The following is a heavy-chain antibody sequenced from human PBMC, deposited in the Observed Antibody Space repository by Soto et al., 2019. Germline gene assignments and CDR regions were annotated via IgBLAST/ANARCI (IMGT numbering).Heavy chain of an antibody. CDR1: GFTFSSYA. Sequence: GGSLRLSCAASGFTFSSYAMSWVRQAPGKGLEWVSAISGSGGSTYYADSVKGRFTISRDNSKNTLYLQMNSLRAEDTAVYYCAKADSVVVPAAMTQNFYDWGKGTLVPVSS. CDR3: AKADSVVVPAAMTQNFYD. V-gene: IGHV3-23*01. J-gene: IGHJ4*02. D-gene: IGHD2-2*01. CDR2: ISGSGGST.